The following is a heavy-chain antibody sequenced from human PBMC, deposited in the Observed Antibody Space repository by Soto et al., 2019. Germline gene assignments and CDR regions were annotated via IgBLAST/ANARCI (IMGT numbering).Heavy chain of an antibody. CDR1: GFSFSTYG. CDR3: VKFRGRADNYYYVDV. Sequence: DVQLLESGGGLAQRGGSLRLSCAASGFSFSTYGMTWVRQAPGKGLEWVSYGGSGGSTYYADSVKGRFTISRANSKNTMSLQRNSLRAEDTVGYYCVKFRGRADNYYYVDVWGNGTAVTVSS. V-gene: IGHV3-23*01. D-gene: IGHD3-16*01. CDR2: GGSGGST. J-gene: IGHJ6*03.